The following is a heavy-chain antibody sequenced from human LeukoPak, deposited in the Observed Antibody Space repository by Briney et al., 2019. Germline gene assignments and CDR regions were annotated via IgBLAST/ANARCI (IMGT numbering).Heavy chain of an antibody. V-gene: IGHV1-3*03. CDR1: GYTFTSYA. CDR3: ARSQRGYDILTGYDY. J-gene: IGHJ4*02. D-gene: IGHD3-9*01. CDR2: IHAGNGNT. Sequence: ASVKVSCKASGYTFTSYAMNWVRQAPGQRLEWMGWIHAGNGNTKYSQEFQGRVTISRDTSPSTAYMELSSLRSEDMAVYYCARSQRGYDILTGYDYWGQGTLVTVSS.